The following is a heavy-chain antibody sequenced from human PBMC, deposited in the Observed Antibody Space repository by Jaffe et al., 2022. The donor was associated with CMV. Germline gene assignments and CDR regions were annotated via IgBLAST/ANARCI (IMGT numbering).Heavy chain of an antibody. J-gene: IGHJ6*03. CDR2: IKSKTDGGTT. CDR3: TTDDPDTIAVAGTYNYYYMDV. D-gene: IGHD6-19*01. CDR1: GFTFSNAW. V-gene: IGHV3-15*01. Sequence: EVQLVESGGGLVKPGGSLRLSCAASGFTFSNAWMSWVRQAPGKGLEWVGRIKSKTDGGTTDYAAPVKGRFTISRDDSKNTLYLQMNSLKTEDTAVYYCTTDDPDTIAVAGTYNYYYMDVWGKGTTVTVSS.